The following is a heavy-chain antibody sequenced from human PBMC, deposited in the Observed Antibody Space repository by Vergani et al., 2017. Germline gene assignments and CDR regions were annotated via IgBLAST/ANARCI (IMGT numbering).Heavy chain of an antibody. CDR1: GGSFSGYY. Sequence: QVQLQQWGAGLLKPSETLSLTCAVYGGSFSGYYWSWIRQPPGKGLEWIGEINHSGSTNYNPSLKSRVTISVDTSKNQFSLKLSSVTAADTAVYYCSRGLPLLWFVELLSSDLYYYYGMDVWGQGTTVTVSS. J-gene: IGHJ6*02. CDR3: SRGLPLLWFVELLSSDLYYYYGMDV. V-gene: IGHV4-34*01. D-gene: IGHD3-10*01. CDR2: INHSGST.